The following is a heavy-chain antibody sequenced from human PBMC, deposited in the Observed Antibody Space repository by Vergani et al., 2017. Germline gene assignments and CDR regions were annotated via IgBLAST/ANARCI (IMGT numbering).Heavy chain of an antibody. CDR3: AKANPRNSGYDYLYNYHAMDV. Sequence: EVQLLESGGDLVQPGGSLRLSCAASGFTFNHYAMNWVRQAPGKGLEWVSGISGSGGSTSYAGSVKGRFTISRDSSKNTLYLQMNSLSAGYTAVYYCAKANPRNSGYDYLYNYHAMDVWGQGTTVTVSS. CDR1: GFTFNHYA. J-gene: IGHJ6*02. V-gene: IGHV3-23*01. CDR2: ISGSGGST. D-gene: IGHD5-12*01.